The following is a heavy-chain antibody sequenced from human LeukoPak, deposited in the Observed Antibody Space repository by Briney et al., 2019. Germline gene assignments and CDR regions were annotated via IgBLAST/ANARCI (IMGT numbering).Heavy chain of an antibody. CDR1: GGSISSRGYY. V-gene: IGHV4-31*03. CDR3: ARTRQIMTTFGVIIIGAFDI. Sequence: SETLSLTCTVSGGSISSRGYYWSWIRQHPGKGLEWIGYIYYSGSTYYNPSLKRRVTMSVDTSKNQFSLKLSSVTAADTAVYYCARTRQIMTTFGVIIIGAFDIWGQGTMVTVSS. J-gene: IGHJ3*02. CDR2: IYYSGST. D-gene: IGHD3-3*01.